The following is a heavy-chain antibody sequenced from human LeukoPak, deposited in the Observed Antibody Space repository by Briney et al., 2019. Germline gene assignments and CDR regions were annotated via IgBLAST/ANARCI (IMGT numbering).Heavy chain of an antibody. CDR1: GFTFSSYG. CDR2: ITSSSSYI. D-gene: IGHD6-13*01. J-gene: IGHJ4*02. Sequence: GGSLRLSCAASGFTFSSYGMNWVRQAPGKGLEWVSSITSSSSYIYYADSVKGRFTISRDNAKNSLYLQVNSLRAEDTAVYYCARSYSSPRGTFDYWGQGTLVTVSS. CDR3: ARSYSSPRGTFDY. V-gene: IGHV3-21*01.